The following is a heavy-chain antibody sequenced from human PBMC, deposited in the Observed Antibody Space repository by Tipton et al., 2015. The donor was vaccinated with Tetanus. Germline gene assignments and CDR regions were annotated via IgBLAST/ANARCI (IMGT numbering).Heavy chain of an antibody. Sequence: VQLVQSGAEVKKPGASVKVSCKTAGYSFTGYYIHWVRQAPGQGLEWMGWINPNSGGTNYAQKFQGRVTMTRDTSISTVYMELSRLKSDDTAVYFCARPGWAGSSYYYGMDVWGRGTTVTVSS. CDR1: GYSFTGYY. CDR3: ARPGWAGSSYYYGMDV. V-gene: IGHV1-2*02. D-gene: IGHD6-19*01. CDR2: INPNSGGT. J-gene: IGHJ6*02.